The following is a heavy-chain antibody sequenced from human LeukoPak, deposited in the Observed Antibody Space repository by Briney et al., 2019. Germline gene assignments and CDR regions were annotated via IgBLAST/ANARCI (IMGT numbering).Heavy chain of an antibody. J-gene: IGHJ4*02. V-gene: IGHV3-23*01. D-gene: IGHD1-26*01. CDR2: IVGSGDST. Sequence: GGSLRLSCAASGFTVSSNYMSWVRQAPGKGLEWVSVIVGSGDSTYYADSVKGRFTISRDNSKNTLYLQMNSLSAEDTAVYYCAKGRGSANSGSNYWGQGTQVIVSS. CDR3: AKGRGSANSGSNY. CDR1: GFTVSSNY.